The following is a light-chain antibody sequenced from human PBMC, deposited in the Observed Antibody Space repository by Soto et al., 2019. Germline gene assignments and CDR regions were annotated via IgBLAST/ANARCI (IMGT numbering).Light chain of an antibody. CDR3: QQRLNWPPG. CDR1: QSVNNY. J-gene: IGKJ1*01. CDR2: DAS. V-gene: IGKV3-11*01. Sequence: EIFLTQSPDTLSLSPGERATLTCRASQSVNNYIAWYQQRPGKAPRLLIYDASNRSTGVPARFSGSRSGTDFTLTISDLQPADFGLYYGQQRLNWPPGFGQGTKVEIK.